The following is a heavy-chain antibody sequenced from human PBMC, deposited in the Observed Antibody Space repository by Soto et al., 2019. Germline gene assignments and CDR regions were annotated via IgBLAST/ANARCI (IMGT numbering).Heavy chain of an antibody. CDR2: ISADNDNT. CDR1: GYTFTKYG. V-gene: IGHV1-18*01. Sequence: VQLVQSGGEVRKPGASVTVSCRASGYTFTKYGISWVRLAPGQGLEWMGWISADNDNTNYAQNLQGRVTMTTDTSTSTAYMQLRSLRSDDTAVYFCARGTSGYDYGLFDFWGQGTLVTVSS. CDR3: ARGTSGYDYGLFDF. J-gene: IGHJ4*02. D-gene: IGHD5-12*01.